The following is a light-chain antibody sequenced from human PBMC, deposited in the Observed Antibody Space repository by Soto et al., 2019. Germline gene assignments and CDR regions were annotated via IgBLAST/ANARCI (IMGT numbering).Light chain of an antibody. Sequence: IALTQSPATVSVSPGDRVTLSCWASQNIYSNLGWYQQRPGQAPRLIIYRASARPTGIPARFSGSGSGTEFTLTISSLQSEDFAVYYCQQYNNWPRTFGQGTKVDIK. J-gene: IGKJ1*01. CDR2: RAS. CDR3: QQYNNWPRT. V-gene: IGKV3-15*01. CDR1: QNIYSN.